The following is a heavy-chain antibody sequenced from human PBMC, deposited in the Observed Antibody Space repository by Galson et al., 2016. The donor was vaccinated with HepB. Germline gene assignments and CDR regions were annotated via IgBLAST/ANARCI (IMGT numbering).Heavy chain of an antibody. CDR2: ISGSGTNT. CDR1: GFTFSNYV. CDR3: AKSLLGVTLVSYYYGMDV. V-gene: IGHV3-23*01. Sequence: SLRLSCAASGFTFSNYVMNWVRQAPGKGLEWVSAISGSGTNTYYEDSVKGRFTISRDNSKNTLFLRMNSLRAEDTAVYYCAKSLLGVTLVSYYYGMDVWGQGTTVTVSS. J-gene: IGHJ6*02. D-gene: IGHD2-21*02.